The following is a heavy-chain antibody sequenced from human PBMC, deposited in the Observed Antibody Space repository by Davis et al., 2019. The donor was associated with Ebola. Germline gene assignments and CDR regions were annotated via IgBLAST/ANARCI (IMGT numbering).Heavy chain of an antibody. CDR3: AREMAPSYFDY. CDR2: ISSSSSYI. D-gene: IGHD5-24*01. CDR1: VITFSSYA. Sequence: GESLKISCTYPVITFSSYAMTWVRQAPGKGLEWVSSISSSSSYIYYADSVKGRFTISRDNAKNSLYLQMNSLRAEDTAVYYCAREMAPSYFDYWGQGTLVTVSS. J-gene: IGHJ4*02. V-gene: IGHV3-21*01.